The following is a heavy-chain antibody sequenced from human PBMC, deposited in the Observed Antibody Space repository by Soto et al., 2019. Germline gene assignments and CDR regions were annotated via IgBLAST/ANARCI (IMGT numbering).Heavy chain of an antibody. CDR2: ISYDGSNK. V-gene: IGHV3-30*18. CDR1: GFTFSSYG. D-gene: IGHD2-15*01. CDR3: AKLGIVVVVAAASFDY. Sequence: QVQLVESGGGVVQPGRSLRLSCEASGFTFSSYGMHWVRQAPGKGLEWVAVISYDGSNKYYADSVKGRFTISRDNSKNTLYLQMNSLRAEDTAVYYCAKLGIVVVVAAASFDYWGQGTLVTVSS. J-gene: IGHJ4*02.